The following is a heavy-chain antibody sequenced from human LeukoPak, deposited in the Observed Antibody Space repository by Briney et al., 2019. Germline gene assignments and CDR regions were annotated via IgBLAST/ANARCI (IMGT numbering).Heavy chain of an antibody. J-gene: IGHJ6*03. CDR3: AKQGRDWLRDYYYYMDV. D-gene: IGHD3-9*01. V-gene: IGHV3-23*01. Sequence: PGGSLRLSCAASGFTFSSYGMSWVRQAPGKGLEWVSTISGRGGGTYSADSVKGRFTISRDNSKNTVYLQMNSLRAEDTAVYYCAKQGRDWLRDYYYYMDVWGKGTTVTISS. CDR1: GFTFSSYG. CDR2: ISGRGGGT.